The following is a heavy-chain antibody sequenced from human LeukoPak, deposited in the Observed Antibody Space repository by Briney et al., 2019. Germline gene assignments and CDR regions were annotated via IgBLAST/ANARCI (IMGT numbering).Heavy chain of an antibody. Sequence: HPGGSLRLSCAASGFTFTSYAMSWVRQAPGKGLEWVSAISGSGGSTYYADSVKGRFTISRDNSKNTLYLQMNSLRAEDTAVYYCAKSPADYGVYYGMDVWGQGTTVTVSS. CDR2: ISGSGGST. CDR3: AKSPADYGVYYGMDV. J-gene: IGHJ6*02. CDR1: GFTFTSYA. V-gene: IGHV3-23*01. D-gene: IGHD4-17*01.